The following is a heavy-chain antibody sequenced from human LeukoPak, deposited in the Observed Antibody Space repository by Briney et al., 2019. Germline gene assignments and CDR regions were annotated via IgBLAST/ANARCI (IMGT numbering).Heavy chain of an antibody. CDR1: GFTFSHFW. D-gene: IGHD5-12*01. CDR2: IKKTGSET. V-gene: IGHV3-7*01. J-gene: IGHJ6*02. CDR3: ARGRYSGYGMGDYYYYYGMDV. Sequence: GGSLRLSCAASGFTFSHFWMSWVRQAPGKGLEWVAYIKKTGSETYYVDSVKGRFTITRDNTRNSLFLQMYSLRAEDTAVYFCARGRYSGYGMGDYYYYYGMDVWGQGTTVTVSS.